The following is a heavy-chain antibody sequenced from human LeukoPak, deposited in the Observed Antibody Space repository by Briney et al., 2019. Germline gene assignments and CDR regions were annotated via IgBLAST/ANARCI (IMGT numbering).Heavy chain of an antibody. CDR2: IYSVGST. CDR3: AKIPVTDYGDYFDY. Sequence: GGSLRLSCAASGFTVSSNYISWVRQAPGKGLGWVLIIYSVGSTYYAASVKGRFTISRDNSKNTLYLQMNSLRAEDTAVYYCAKIPVTDYGDYFDYWGQGTLVTVSS. V-gene: IGHV3-53*01. CDR1: GFTVSSNY. D-gene: IGHD4-17*01. J-gene: IGHJ4*02.